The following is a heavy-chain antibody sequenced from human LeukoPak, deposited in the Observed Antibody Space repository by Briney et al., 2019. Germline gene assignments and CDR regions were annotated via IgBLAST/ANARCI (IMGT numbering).Heavy chain of an antibody. CDR1: GFTVSSNY. J-gene: IGHJ4*02. V-gene: IGHV3-66*01. CDR2: IYSGGST. Sequence: PGGPLRLSCVASGFTVSSNYMSWVRQAPGRGLEWVSIIYSGGSTYYADSVKGRFTISRDNSKNTLYLQMNSLTAEDTAVYYCARDRSVAGTVDYWGQGTLVTVSS. CDR3: ARDRSVAGTVDY. D-gene: IGHD6-19*01.